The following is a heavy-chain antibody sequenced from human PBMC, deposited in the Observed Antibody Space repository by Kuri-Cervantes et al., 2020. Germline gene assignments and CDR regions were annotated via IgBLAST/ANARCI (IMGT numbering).Heavy chain of an antibody. Sequence: GGSLRLSCAASGFTFDDYAMHWVRQVPGKGLEWVSGISWNSGIIGYADSVKGRFTTSRDNAKNYLYLQMDSLRTEDTAFYYCVKDTDGDYGYTWFDPWGQGTLVTVSS. CDR1: GFTFDDYA. J-gene: IGHJ5*02. CDR2: ISWNSGII. CDR3: VKDTDGDYGYTWFDP. D-gene: IGHD4-17*01. V-gene: IGHV3-9*01.